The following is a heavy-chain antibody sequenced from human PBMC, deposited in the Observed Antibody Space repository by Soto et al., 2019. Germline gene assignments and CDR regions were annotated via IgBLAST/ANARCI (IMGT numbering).Heavy chain of an antibody. V-gene: IGHV4-34*01. D-gene: IGHD3-16*02. CDR2: INHSGST. J-gene: IGHJ4*02. CDR3: ARGTFGGVISVGYFDY. Sequence: TSETLSLTCAVYGGSFSGYYWSWIRQPPGKGLEWIGEINHSGSTNYNPSLKSRVTISVDTSKNQFSLQLNSVTPGDTAVYYCARGTFGGVISVGYFDYWGQGTLVTVSS. CDR1: GGSFSGYY.